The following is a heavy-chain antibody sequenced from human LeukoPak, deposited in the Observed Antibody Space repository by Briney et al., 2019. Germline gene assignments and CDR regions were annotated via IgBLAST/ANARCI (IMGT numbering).Heavy chain of an antibody. Sequence: SETLSLTCAVYGGSISSYYWSWIRQPPGKGLEWIGYIYYSGSTNYNPSLKSRVTISVDTSKNQFSLKLSSVTAADTAVYYCASGGDGRGAFDIWGQGTMVTVSS. D-gene: IGHD3-16*01. CDR2: IYYSGST. CDR1: GGSISSYY. CDR3: ASGGDGRGAFDI. J-gene: IGHJ3*02. V-gene: IGHV4-59*01.